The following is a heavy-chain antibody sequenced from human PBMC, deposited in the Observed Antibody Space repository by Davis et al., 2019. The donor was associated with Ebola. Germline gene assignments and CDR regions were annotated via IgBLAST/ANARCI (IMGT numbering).Heavy chain of an antibody. V-gene: IGHV1-46*01. CDR3: ARRRDYDAFDI. Sequence: ASVKVSCKASGYTFTSYYMHWVRQAPGQGLEWMGIINPSGGSTSYAQKFQGRVTMTRDTSTSTAYMELRSLRSDDTAVYYCARRRDYDAFDIWGQGTMVTVSS. D-gene: IGHD2-21*01. CDR2: INPSGGST. J-gene: IGHJ3*02. CDR1: GYTFTSYY.